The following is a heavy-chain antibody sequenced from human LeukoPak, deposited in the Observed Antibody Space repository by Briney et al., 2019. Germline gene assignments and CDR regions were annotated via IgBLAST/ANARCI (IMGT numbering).Heavy chain of an antibody. CDR1: GDTFATYW. Sequence: HGEYLKIPSQGSGDTFATYWLGWVRQVPGKGLEGMGGIYPGDSRTRYSPSFQGQVTISVDKSISTAYLQWSSLKASDTAMYYCACRQFTSPSSAPWGQGTLVTVSS. J-gene: IGHJ5*02. D-gene: IGHD2-2*01. CDR3: ACRQFTSPSSAP. CDR2: IYPGDSRT. V-gene: IGHV5-51*01.